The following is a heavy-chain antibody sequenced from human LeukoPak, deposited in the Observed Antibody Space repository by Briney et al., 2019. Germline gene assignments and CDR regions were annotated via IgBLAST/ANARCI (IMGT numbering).Heavy chain of an antibody. J-gene: IGHJ4*02. V-gene: IGHV1-18*01. Sequence: ASVKVSCKASGYTFTSYGISWVRQAPGQGLEWVGWISAYNGNTNYEQKLQRRVTMTTDTYTSTAYMELKSLRSDDTAVYYCEILSGSYYFDYGGQGTLVTVSS. CDR3: EILSGSYYFDY. CDR2: ISAYNGNT. CDR1: GYTFTSYG. D-gene: IGHD1-26*01.